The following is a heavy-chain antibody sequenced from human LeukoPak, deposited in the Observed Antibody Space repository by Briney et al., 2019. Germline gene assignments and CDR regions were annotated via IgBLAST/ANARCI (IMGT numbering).Heavy chain of an antibody. V-gene: IGHV1-2*02. CDR2: INPNSGGT. CDR3: ARAYYYDSSGYERWFDY. D-gene: IGHD3-22*01. J-gene: IGHJ4*02. Sequence: GASVKVSCKVSGYTPTELSMHWVRQAPGQGLEWMGWINPNSGGTNYAQKFQGRVTMTRDTSISTAYMELSRLRSDDTAVYYCARAYYYDSSGYERWFDYWGQGTLVTVSS. CDR1: GYTPTELS.